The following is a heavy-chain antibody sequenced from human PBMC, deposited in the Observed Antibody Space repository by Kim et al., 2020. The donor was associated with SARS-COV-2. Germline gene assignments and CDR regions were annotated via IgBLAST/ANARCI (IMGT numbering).Heavy chain of an antibody. CDR3: AKVGSGSIPDY. J-gene: IGHJ4*02. D-gene: IGHD3-10*01. V-gene: IGHV3-30*18. Sequence: GGSLRLSCAASGFTFSSYGIHWVRQAPGEGLEWVAVISYDGNNKYYADSVKGRFTISRDNSKNTLYLQMNSLRAEDTAVYYCAKVGSGSIPDYWGQGTLVTVSS. CDR1: GFTFSSYG. CDR2: ISYDGNNK.